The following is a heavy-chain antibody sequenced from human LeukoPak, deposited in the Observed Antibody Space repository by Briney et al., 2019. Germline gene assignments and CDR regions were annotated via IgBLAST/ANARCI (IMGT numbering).Heavy chain of an antibody. CDR3: AFDSGYSFDY. Sequence: ASVKVSCKASGYTFTSYYMHWVRQATGQGLEWMGWMNPNSGNTGYSQKFQGRVTMTRNTSISTAYMELSSLRSEDTAVYYCAFDSGYSFDYWGQGTLVTVSS. J-gene: IGHJ4*02. V-gene: IGHV1-8*02. D-gene: IGHD5-12*01. CDR1: GYTFTSYY. CDR2: MNPNSGNT.